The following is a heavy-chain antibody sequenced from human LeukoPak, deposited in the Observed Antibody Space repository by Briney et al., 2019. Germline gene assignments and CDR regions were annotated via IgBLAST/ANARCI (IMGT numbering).Heavy chain of an antibody. D-gene: IGHD3-10*01. Sequence: PGGSLRLSCAASGFTFSSYAMSWVRQAPGKGLEWVSAIGGSGGSTYYADSVKGRFTISRDNSKNTLYLQMNSLRAEETAVYYCAKVRILVGSGSWDYWGQGTLVTVSS. J-gene: IGHJ4*02. CDR3: AKVRILVGSGSWDY. CDR1: GFTFSSYA. V-gene: IGHV3-23*01. CDR2: IGGSGGST.